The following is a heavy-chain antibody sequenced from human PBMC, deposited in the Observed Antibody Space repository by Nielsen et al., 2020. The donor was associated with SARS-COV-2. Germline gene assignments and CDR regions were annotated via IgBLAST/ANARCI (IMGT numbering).Heavy chain of an antibody. J-gene: IGHJ6*02. CDR2: ISASSSYT. V-gene: IGHV3-11*06. CDR3: ARVLAWAYSPYTMDV. Sequence: GESLKISCAASGFTFNDYYMSWIRQAPGKGLEWVSYISASSSYTNYADSVKGRFSISRDNAKNSLYLQMNSLRDEDTAVYYCARVLAWAYSPYTMDVWGQGTTVIVSS. D-gene: IGHD2-21*01. CDR1: GFTFNDYY.